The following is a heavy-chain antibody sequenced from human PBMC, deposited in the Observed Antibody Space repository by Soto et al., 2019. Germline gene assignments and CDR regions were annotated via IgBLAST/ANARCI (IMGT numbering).Heavy chain of an antibody. J-gene: IGHJ4*02. D-gene: IGHD5-18*01. CDR1: GGSISSYY. CDR3: ARTRGYSYPYYFDY. CDR2: IYYSGST. V-gene: IGHV4-59*01. Sequence: SETLSLTCTVSGGSISSYYWSWIRQPPGKGLEWIGYIYYSGSTNYNPSLKSRVTISVDTPKNQFSLKLSSVTAADTAVYYCARTRGYSYPYYFDYWGQGTLVTVSS.